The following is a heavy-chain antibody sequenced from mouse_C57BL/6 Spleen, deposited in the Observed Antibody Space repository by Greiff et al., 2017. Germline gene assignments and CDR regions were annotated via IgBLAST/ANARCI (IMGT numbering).Heavy chain of an antibody. J-gene: IGHJ4*01. CDR2: IKPYNGGT. D-gene: IGHD2-2*01. CDR1: GYTFTDYY. CDR3: ASGDYGYDDMDY. V-gene: IGHV1-19*01. Sequence: EVQLQQSGPVLVKPGASVKMSCKASGYTFTDYYMNWVKQSHGKSLEWIGVIKPYNGGTSYNQKFKGKATLTVDKSSSTAYMELNSLTSEDTAVYYCASGDYGYDDMDYWGQGTSVTVSS.